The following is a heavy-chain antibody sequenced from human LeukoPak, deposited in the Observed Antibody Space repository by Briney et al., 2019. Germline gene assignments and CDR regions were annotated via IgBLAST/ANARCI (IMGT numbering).Heavy chain of an antibody. D-gene: IGHD2-15*01. CDR2: ISSSGSTI. V-gene: IGHV3-48*03. CDR3: ARLTRYCSGGSCYRHFDY. Sequence: PGGSLRLSCAASGFTFSSYEMNWVRQASGKGLEWVSYISSSGSTIYYADSVRGRFTISRDNAKNSLYLQMNSLRAEDTAVYYCARLTRYCSGGSCYRHFDYWGQGTLVTVSS. J-gene: IGHJ4*01. CDR1: GFTFSSYE.